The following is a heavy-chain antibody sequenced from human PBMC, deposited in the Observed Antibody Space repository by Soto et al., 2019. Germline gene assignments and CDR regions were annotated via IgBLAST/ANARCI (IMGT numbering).Heavy chain of an antibody. CDR1: GFTFSSYA. CDR2: ISGSGGST. CDR3: AKDRASLRLGELSFYFDY. J-gene: IGHJ4*02. D-gene: IGHD3-16*02. Sequence: PGGSLRLSCAASGFTFSSYAMSWVRQAPGKGLEWVSAISGSGGSTYYADSVKGRFTISRDNSKNTLYLQMNSLRAEDTAVYYCAKDRASLRLGELSFYFDYWGQGSLVTVSS. V-gene: IGHV3-23*01.